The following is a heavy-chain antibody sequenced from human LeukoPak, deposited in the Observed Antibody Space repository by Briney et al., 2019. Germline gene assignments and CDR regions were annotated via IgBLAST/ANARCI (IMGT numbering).Heavy chain of an antibody. CDR3: ARASDGMDV. CDR1: GFPFSSYA. J-gene: IGHJ6*02. V-gene: IGHV3-30-3*01. CDR2: ISYDGSNK. Sequence: GGSLRLSCAASGFPFSSYAMHWVRQAPGKGLEWVAVISYDGSNKYYADSVKGRFTTSRDNSKNTLYLQMNSLRAEDTAVYYCARASDGMDVWGQGTTVTVSS.